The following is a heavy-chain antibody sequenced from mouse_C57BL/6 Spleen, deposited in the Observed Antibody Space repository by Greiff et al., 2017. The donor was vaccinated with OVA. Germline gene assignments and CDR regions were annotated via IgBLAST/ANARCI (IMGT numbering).Heavy chain of an antibody. CDR3: ARDYYGFY. CDR2: INPNNGGT. V-gene: IGHV1-22*01. CDR1: GYTFTDYN. D-gene: IGHD1-1*01. Sequence: EVKVVESGPELVKPGASVKMSCKASGYTFTDYNMHWVKQSHGKSLEWIGYINPNNGGTSYNQKFKGKATLTVNKSSSTAYMELRSLTSEDSAVYYCARDYYGFYWGQGTLVTVSA. J-gene: IGHJ3*01.